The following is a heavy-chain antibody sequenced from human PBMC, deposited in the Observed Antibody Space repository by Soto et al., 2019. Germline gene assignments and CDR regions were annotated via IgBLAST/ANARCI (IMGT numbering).Heavy chain of an antibody. CDR1: GFTFSSYA. J-gene: IGHJ6*02. CDR2: ISYDGSNK. V-gene: IGHV3-30*01. Sequence: GGSLKLSCAVSGFTFSSYAMHWVRQAPGKGLEWVAVISYDGSNKYYADSVKGRFTISRDNSKNTLYLQMNSLRAEDTAVYYCARAAYYDFWSGYLDYGMDVWGQGTTVTVSS. CDR3: ARAAYYDFWSGYLDYGMDV. D-gene: IGHD3-3*01.